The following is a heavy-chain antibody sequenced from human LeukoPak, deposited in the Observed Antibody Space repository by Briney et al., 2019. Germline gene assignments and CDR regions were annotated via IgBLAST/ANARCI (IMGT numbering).Heavy chain of an antibody. Sequence: GASVKVSCKASGYTFTVYYMHWVRQAPGQRLEWMGWINPNSGGTNYAQKCQGRVTMTRDTSISTAYMEPSRLRSDDTAVYYCSRALCVEGGRGSAGLSCCVDPWGQGTLVTVSS. V-gene: IGHV1-2*02. CDR1: GYTFTVYY. CDR2: INPNSGGT. CDR3: SRALCVEGGRGSAGLSCCVDP. J-gene: IGHJ5*02. D-gene: IGHD3-16*02.